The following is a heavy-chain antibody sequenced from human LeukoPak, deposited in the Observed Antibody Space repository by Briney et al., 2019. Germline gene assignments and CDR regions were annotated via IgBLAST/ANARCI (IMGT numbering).Heavy chain of an antibody. D-gene: IGHD1-14*01. J-gene: IGHJ5*02. CDR1: GGSINTYY. Sequence: PSETLSLTCTVSGGSINTYYWSWLRQPPGKGLEWLGHVYESGTTTYNPSLKSRVTISADTSRNQFSLKLSSVTAADTAIYYCARGARTRTTNWFDPWGRGTLVTVSS. CDR3: ARGARTRTTNWFDP. V-gene: IGHV4-59*01. CDR2: VYESGTT.